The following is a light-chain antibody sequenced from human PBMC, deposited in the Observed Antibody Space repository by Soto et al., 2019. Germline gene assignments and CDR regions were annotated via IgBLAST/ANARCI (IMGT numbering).Light chain of an antibody. CDR2: VAS. CDR1: QSVSSN. Sequence: IVMTQSPATLSVSPGERATLSCRASQSVSSNLAWYQQKPGQTPKLLIYVASTRATGIPARFSGSGSGTEFTLPISSLQSEDFAVYYYQHYNVCPLTFGGGTKVQFK. J-gene: IGKJ4*01. CDR3: QHYNVCPLT. V-gene: IGKV3-15*01.